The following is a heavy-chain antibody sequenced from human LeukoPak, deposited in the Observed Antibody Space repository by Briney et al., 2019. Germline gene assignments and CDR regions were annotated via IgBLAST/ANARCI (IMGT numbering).Heavy chain of an antibody. CDR2: IYHSGST. Sequence: SETLSLTCTVSGGSISSGGYYWSWIRRPPGKGLEWIGYIYHSGSTYYNPSLKSRVTISVDRSKNQFSLKLSSVTAADPAVYYCARIYSGSYGGAQGTLATVSS. CDR1: GGSISSGGYY. D-gene: IGHD1-26*01. CDR3: ARIYSGSYG. V-gene: IGHV4-30-2*01. J-gene: IGHJ4*02.